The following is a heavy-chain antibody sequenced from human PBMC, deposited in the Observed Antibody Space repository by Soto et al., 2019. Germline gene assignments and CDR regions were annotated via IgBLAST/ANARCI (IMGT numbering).Heavy chain of an antibody. CDR2: IFYSGGT. Sequence: PSETLSLTCTVSGGSISSYYWSWIRRPPGKGLEWIGYIFYSGGTSYYPSLKSRVTISVDTSKNQFSLKLTSVTAADTAVYYCATAGGCDRAPGFGGQGTLVTVSS. CDR3: ATAGGCDRAPGF. D-gene: IGHD3-10*01. J-gene: IGHJ4*02. CDR1: GGSISSYY. V-gene: IGHV4-59*01.